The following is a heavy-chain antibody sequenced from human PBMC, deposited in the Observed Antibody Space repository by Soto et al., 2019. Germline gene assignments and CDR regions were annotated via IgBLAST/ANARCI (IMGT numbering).Heavy chain of an antibody. Sequence: AAVNIWSAATGYAFTVYYIHWVRQAPGQGLEWMGWINPNSGDTNYAQKFQGRVTMTRDTSFSTAYMELSSLRSDDTAVYYCATIYSYVHFWGQRTLLT. CDR2: INPNSGDT. V-gene: IGHV1-2*02. CDR1: GYAFTVYY. D-gene: IGHD5-18*01. CDR3: ATIYSYVHF. J-gene: IGHJ4*02.